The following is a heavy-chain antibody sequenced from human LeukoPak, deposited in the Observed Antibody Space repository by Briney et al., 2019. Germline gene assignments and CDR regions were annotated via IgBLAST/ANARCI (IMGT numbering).Heavy chain of an antibody. CDR3: ATLTGTTGSDDY. V-gene: IGHV3-30*04. CDR2: ISFDGRNK. CDR1: GFTFSISA. D-gene: IGHD1-20*01. J-gene: IGHJ4*02. Sequence: GGSLRLSCAASGFTFSISAMHWVRQAPGKGLEWVAVISFDGRNKYYADSVKGRFTVSRGNSKSTLFLQMSTLRAEDTAVYYCATLTGTTGSDDYWGQGTLVTVSS.